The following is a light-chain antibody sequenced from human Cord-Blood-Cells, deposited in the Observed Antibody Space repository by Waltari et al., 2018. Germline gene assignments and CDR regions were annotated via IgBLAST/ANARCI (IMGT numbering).Light chain of an antibody. CDR3: QQYGSSPPNT. CDR1: QSVSSSY. V-gene: IGKV3-20*01. J-gene: IGKJ2*01. Sequence: EIVLTQSPGTLSLSPGERATLPCRANQSVSSSYLAWYQQKPGQAPRLLIYGASSRATGITDRFSGSGSGTDFTLTISRLEPEDFAVYYCQQYGSSPPNTFGQGTKLEIK. CDR2: GAS.